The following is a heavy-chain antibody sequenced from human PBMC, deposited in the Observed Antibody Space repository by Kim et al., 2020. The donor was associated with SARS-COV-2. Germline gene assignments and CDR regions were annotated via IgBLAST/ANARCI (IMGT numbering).Heavy chain of an antibody. CDR2: IWYDGSNK. V-gene: IGHV3-33*01. D-gene: IGHD3-3*01. J-gene: IGHJ6*02. CDR3: ARDRSSYYDFWSGYYPSGVYYYYGMDV. CDR1: GFTFSSYG. Sequence: GGSLRLSCAASGFTFSSYGMHWVRQAPGKGLEWVAVIWYDGSNKYYADSVKGRFTISRDNSKNTLYLQMNSLRAEDTAVYYCARDRSSYYDFWSGYYPSGVYYYYGMDVWGQGTTVTVSS.